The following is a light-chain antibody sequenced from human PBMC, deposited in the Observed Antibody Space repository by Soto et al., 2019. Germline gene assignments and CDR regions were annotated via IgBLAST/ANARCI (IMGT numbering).Light chain of an antibody. V-gene: IGLV2-8*01. CDR2: EVS. CDR3: SSYTGRDNLFV. CDR1: SSDVGAYKF. Sequence: QSVLTQPPSASGSPGQSVTISCSGTSSDVGAYKFVSWYQQHPGKAPKLIISEVSKRPSGVPDRFSGSKSGNTASLTVSGLQAGDEADYYCSSYTGRDNLFVFGTGTKVTVL. J-gene: IGLJ1*01.